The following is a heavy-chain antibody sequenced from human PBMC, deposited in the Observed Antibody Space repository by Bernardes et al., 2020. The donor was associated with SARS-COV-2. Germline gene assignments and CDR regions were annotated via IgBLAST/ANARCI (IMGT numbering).Heavy chain of an antibody. Sequence: GGSLRLSCAASGFTFSSYWMSWVRQAPGKGLEWVANIKQDGSEKYYVDPVKGRFTISRDNAKNSLYLQMNSLRAEDTAVYYCARVGDDYGGIDDAFDIWGQGTMVTVSS. CDR3: ARVGDDYGGIDDAFDI. J-gene: IGHJ3*02. CDR1: GFTFSSYW. V-gene: IGHV3-7*03. CDR2: IKQDGSEK. D-gene: IGHD4-17*01.